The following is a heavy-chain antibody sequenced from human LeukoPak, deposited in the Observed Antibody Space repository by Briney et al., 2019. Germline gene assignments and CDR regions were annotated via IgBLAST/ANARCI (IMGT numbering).Heavy chain of an antibody. CDR1: GGSFSGYF. CDR2: INHSGST. J-gene: IGHJ4*02. Sequence: PSETLSLTCGVSGGSFSGYFWTWIRQPPGNGLEWIGEINHSGSTNYNPSLRTRVTISVDTSKNQFSLRLTSVTVADTALYYCARGPPMKYDISTGYYNFDNWGQGTLVTVSS. V-gene: IGHV4-34*01. CDR3: ARGPPMKYDISTGYYNFDN. D-gene: IGHD3-9*01.